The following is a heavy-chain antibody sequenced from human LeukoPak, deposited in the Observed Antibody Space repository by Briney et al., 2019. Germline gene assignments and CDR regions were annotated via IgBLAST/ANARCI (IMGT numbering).Heavy chain of an antibody. D-gene: IGHD2-2*01. Sequence: AGGSLRLSCAASGFTLRYFSMHWVRQSPGRGLEYVSAINYKGGATYYADSVKGRFTISRDNSKNTLYLQMTSLRADDTAIYYCAKDRDLVVVPAAPFDYWGQGTLVTVSS. V-gene: IGHV3-64*02. CDR3: AKDRDLVVVPAAPFDY. CDR1: GFTLRYFS. J-gene: IGHJ4*02. CDR2: INYKGGAT.